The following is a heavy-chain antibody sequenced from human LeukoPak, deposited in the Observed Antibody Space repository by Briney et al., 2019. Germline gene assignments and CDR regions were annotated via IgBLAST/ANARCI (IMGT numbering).Heavy chain of an antibody. CDR1: GFTFSSYA. J-gene: IGHJ4*02. Sequence: GRSLRLSCAASGFTFSSYAMHWVRQAPGKGLEWVANIKQDGSEKYYVDSVKGRFTISRDNAKNSLYLQMNSLRAEDTAVYYCARLGAARPFSDYWGQGTLVTVSS. V-gene: IGHV3-7*01. CDR3: ARLGAARPFSDY. D-gene: IGHD6-6*01. CDR2: IKQDGSEK.